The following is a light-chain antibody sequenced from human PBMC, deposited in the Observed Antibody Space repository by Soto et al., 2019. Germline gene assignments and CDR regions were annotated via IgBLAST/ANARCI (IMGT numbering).Light chain of an antibody. CDR2: GAS. CDR1: QSVSSSY. CDR3: QQYGSSPPWT. Sequence: EIVLTQSPGTLSLSPGERATLSCRASQSVSSSYLAWYQQKPGQAPRLLIYGASSRATGIPDRFSGSGSGTDFTHTISRLEPEDFAVYYCQQYGSSPPWTFGQGTKVEMK. V-gene: IGKV3-20*01. J-gene: IGKJ1*01.